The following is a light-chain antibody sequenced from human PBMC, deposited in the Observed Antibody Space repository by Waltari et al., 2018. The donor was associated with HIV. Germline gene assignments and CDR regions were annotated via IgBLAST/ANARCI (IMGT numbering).Light chain of an antibody. J-gene: IGLJ2*01. CDR3: SSYGDSLRVL. Sequence: QSALPQPPSASGSLGQSVTIPCTGPSCDIGAYDYVSWFHQHPHSAPKLLLYEVTRRPSTVSDRFSGSRSGYTAFLTVAGLQPDDEATYFCSSYGDSLRVLFGGGTNVTVL. V-gene: IGLV2-8*01. CDR1: SCDIGAYDY. CDR2: EVT.